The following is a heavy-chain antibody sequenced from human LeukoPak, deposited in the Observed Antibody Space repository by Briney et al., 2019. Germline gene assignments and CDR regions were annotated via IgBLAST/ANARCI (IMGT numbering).Heavy chain of an antibody. D-gene: IGHD2-8*01. Sequence: GGPLRLPCTPSVFLFRSYLKICARQAPGKGLEWVSTISGSGCSKYYADSVRGRYTMSKDNSKNTVYLQMNSLRAEDTAGYYCSKDRACINDVCHGDFDYWGQGTLVTVSS. CDR3: SKDRACINDVCHGDFDY. V-gene: IGHV3-23*01. CDR2: ISGSGCSK. J-gene: IGHJ4*02. CDR1: VFLFRSYL.